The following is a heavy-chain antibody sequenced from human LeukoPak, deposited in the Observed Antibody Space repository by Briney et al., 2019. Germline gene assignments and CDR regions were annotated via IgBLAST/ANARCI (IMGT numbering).Heavy chain of an antibody. CDR1: GVSISSYY. V-gene: IGHV4-59*01. Sequence: SETLSLTCTVSGVSISSYYWSWIRQPPGKGLEWIWYIYYSGSANYNPSLKSRVTISVDTSKNQFSLKLRSVTAADTAVYYCARALQRVGEFQNWFDPWGQGTLVTVSS. CDR2: IYYSGSA. J-gene: IGHJ5*02. CDR3: ARALQRVGEFQNWFDP. D-gene: IGHD3-10*01.